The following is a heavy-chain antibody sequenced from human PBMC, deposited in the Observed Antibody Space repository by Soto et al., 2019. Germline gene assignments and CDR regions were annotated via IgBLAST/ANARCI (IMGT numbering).Heavy chain of an antibody. Sequence: KPSETLSLTCTVSGGSISSGDYYWSWIRQPPGKGLEWIGYIYYSGSTYYNPTLKSRVYISVDTSKNQFSLNLTSVTAADTAVYYCGRDRGHDYRSGYPDYWGQVTLGTVYS. D-gene: IGHD3-3*01. CDR3: GRDRGHDYRSGYPDY. CDR1: GGSISSGDYY. V-gene: IGHV4-30-4*01. J-gene: IGHJ4*02. CDR2: IYYSGST.